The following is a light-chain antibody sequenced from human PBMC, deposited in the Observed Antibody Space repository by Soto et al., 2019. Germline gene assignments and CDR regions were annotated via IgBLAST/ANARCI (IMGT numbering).Light chain of an antibody. CDR2: DAS. V-gene: IGKV3-11*01. CDR1: QSVSSY. CDR3: QQRDNWPPIT. J-gene: IGKJ5*01. Sequence: EIVLTQSPATLSLSPGEIATLSFSASQSVSSYLAWYQQKPGQAPRLLIYDASNRATGIPARFSGSGSGTDFTLTISSLEPEDFAVYYCQQRDNWPPITFGQGTRLEIK.